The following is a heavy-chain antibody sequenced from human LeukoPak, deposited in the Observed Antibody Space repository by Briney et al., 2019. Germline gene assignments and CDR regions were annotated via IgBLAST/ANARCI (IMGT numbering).Heavy chain of an antibody. V-gene: IGHV3-23*01. D-gene: IGHD3-22*01. CDR3: AGTSRYYRTFHYSSYMDV. CDR2: ISGDGDNT. Sequence: PGGSLRLSCAASGFTFSNYAMSWVRQAPGEGLEWVSTISGDGDNTYYSDSVKGRFTISRDNAKNTLYLQMNSLRAEDTAVYYCAGTSRYYRTFHYSSYMDVWGKGTTVTVSS. CDR1: GFTFSNYA. J-gene: IGHJ6*03.